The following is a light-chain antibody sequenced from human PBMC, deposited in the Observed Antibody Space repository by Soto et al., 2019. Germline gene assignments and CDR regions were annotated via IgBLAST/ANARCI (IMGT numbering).Light chain of an antibody. CDR1: SSNIGSNT. V-gene: IGLV1-44*01. CDR2: SNN. Sequence: QSVLTQPPSASGTPGQRVTISCSGSSSNIGSNTVNWYQQLPGTAPKLLFYSNNQRPSGVPDRFSGSKSGTSASLAITGLQSEDEADYYCAAWDDSLNGHVVFGGGTQLTVL. CDR3: AAWDDSLNGHVV. J-gene: IGLJ2*01.